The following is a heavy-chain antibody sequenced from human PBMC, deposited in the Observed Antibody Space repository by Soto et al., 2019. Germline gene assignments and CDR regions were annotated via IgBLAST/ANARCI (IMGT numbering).Heavy chain of an antibody. CDR2: IYYSGGT. CDR1: GGSISRSFYY. D-gene: IGHD1-26*01. J-gene: IGHJ4*02. Sequence: QLQLQESGPGLVKPSETLSLTCTVSGGSISRSFYYWGWIRQPPGKGLERIGSIYYSGGTYYNPSLKSRVTISVDTSKNQFSLKLSSVTAADTAVYYCAKPSGSYLYYFDYWGQGTLVTVSS. CDR3: AKPSGSYLYYFDY. V-gene: IGHV4-39*01.